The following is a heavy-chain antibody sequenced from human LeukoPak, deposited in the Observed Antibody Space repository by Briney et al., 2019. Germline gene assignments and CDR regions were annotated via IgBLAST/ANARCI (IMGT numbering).Heavy chain of an antibody. J-gene: IGHJ2*01. Sequence: SGGSLRLSCAASGFTFSSYSMNWVRQAPGKGLEWVSSISSSSSYIYYADSVKGRFTISRDNAKNSLYLQMNSLRAEDTAVYYCTTGLLVGPKGFFDLWGRGTLVTVSS. D-gene: IGHD2-15*01. CDR1: GFTFSSYS. CDR2: ISSSSSYI. V-gene: IGHV3-21*01. CDR3: TTGLLVGPKGFFDL.